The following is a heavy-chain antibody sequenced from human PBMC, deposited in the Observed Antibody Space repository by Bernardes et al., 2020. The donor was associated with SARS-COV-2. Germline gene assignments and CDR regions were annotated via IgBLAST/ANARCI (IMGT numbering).Heavy chain of an antibody. V-gene: IGHV4-59*01. CDR2: IYYSGGT. J-gene: IGHJ4*02. CDR3: ARYDGSGPFDY. D-gene: IGHD3-10*01. Sequence: SETLSLTCKVSGDSMRSYYWSWIRQSPGKGLEFLGYIYYSGGTNYNPSLKSRLRISVDTSENQFSLRLSSVTAADTARYFCARYDGSGPFDYWGQGTLVTVSS. CDR1: GDSMRSYY.